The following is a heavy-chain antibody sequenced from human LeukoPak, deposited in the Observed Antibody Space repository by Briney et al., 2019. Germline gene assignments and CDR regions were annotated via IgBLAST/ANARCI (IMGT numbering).Heavy chain of an antibody. CDR1: GFTFSSYP. Sequence: GGSLRLSCAVSGFTFSSYPMNWVRQAPGKGLEWVANIKQDGSEKYYVDSVKGRFTISRGDAKNSLYLQMNSLRAEDTAVYYCARGSTAYSSWHGGDYWGQGTLVTVSS. D-gene: IGHD4-11*01. CDR2: IKQDGSEK. CDR3: ARGSTAYSSWHGGDY. J-gene: IGHJ4*02. V-gene: IGHV3-7*01.